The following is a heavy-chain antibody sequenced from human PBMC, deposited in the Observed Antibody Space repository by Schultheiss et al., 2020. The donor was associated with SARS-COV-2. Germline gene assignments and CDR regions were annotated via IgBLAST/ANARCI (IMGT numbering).Heavy chain of an antibody. CDR2: ISYDGSNK. Sequence: GGSLRLSCAASGFTFSGSAMHWVRQAPGKGLEWVAVISYDGSNKYYADSVKGRFTISRDNSRDTLYLEMNSLRVDDSAVYYCARDWQFDDWGQGTLVTVSS. J-gene: IGHJ4*02. CDR3: ARDWQFDD. CDR1: GFTFSGSA. V-gene: IGHV3-30-3*01.